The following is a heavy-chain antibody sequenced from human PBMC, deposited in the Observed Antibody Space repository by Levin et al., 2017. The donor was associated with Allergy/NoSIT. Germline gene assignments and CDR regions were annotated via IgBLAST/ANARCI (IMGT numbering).Heavy chain of an antibody. J-gene: IGHJ4*02. CDR2: IWFDGGNK. Sequence: PGGSLRLSCAASASGFNFSSSALHWVRQAPGKGLEWVAVIWFDGGNKYYADSVKGRFTISRDNSKNTLYLQMNSLRAEDTAVYYCARDGDYYFFDYWGQGTLVTVSS. CDR1: GFNFSSSA. V-gene: IGHV3-33*01. CDR3: ARDGDYYFFDY. D-gene: IGHD4-17*01.